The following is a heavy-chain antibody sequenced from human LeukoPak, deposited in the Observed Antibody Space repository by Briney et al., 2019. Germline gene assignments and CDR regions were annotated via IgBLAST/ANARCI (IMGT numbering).Heavy chain of an antibody. CDR3: ARAGRYKGYSNYGYFDY. CDR1: GGSISSYY. CDR2: IYTSGST. D-gene: IGHD4-4*01. J-gene: IGHJ4*02. Sequence: SETLSPTCTVSGGSISSYYWSWIRQPAGKGLEWIGRIYTSGSTNYNPSLKSRVTMSVDTSKNQFSLKLSSVTAADTAAYYCARAGRYKGYSNYGYFDYWGQGTLVTVSS. V-gene: IGHV4-4*07.